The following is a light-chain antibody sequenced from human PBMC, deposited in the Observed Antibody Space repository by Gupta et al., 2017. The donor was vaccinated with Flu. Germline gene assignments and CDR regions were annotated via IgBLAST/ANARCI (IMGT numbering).Light chain of an antibody. CDR2: RNN. Sequence: QAELTQPPSVSKGLRQTATLTCTGNSNNVGNQGVTWLQQHQGHPPRLLSYRNNNRPSTISERFSASRSGNTASLTITGLQPEDEADYYCSARDISLNVWVFGGGTKLTVL. CDR1: SNNVGNQG. V-gene: IGLV10-54*04. CDR3: SARDISLNVWV. J-gene: IGLJ3*02.